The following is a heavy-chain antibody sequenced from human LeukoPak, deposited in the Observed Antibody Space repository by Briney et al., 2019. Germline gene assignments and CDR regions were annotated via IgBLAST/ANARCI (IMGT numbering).Heavy chain of an antibody. V-gene: IGHV3-30*03. CDR3: ARDYGGSSPFDY. Sequence: GGSLRLSCAASGFTFSSYGMHWVRQAPGKGPEWVAVISYDGSNKYYADSVKGRFTISRDNPKNTLYLQMNSLRAEDTAVYYCARDYGGSSPFDYWGQGTLVTVSS. CDR1: GFTFSSYG. CDR2: ISYDGSNK. J-gene: IGHJ4*02. D-gene: IGHD2-15*01.